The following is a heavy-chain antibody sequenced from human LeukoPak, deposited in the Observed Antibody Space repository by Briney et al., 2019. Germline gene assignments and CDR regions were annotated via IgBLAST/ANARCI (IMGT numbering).Heavy chain of an antibody. D-gene: IGHD2-21*02. J-gene: IGHJ1*01. CDR3: GRDRGGGVVTAISFFGYFQH. Sequence: QAGGSLRLSCAASGFTFSSYAMHWVRQAPGKGLEWVAVISYDGSNKYYADSVKGRFTISRDNSKNTLYLQMNSLRAKDTAVYYCGRDRGGGVVTAISFFGYFQHWGQGTLVTVSS. V-gene: IGHV3-30-3*01. CDR1: GFTFSSYA. CDR2: ISYDGSNK.